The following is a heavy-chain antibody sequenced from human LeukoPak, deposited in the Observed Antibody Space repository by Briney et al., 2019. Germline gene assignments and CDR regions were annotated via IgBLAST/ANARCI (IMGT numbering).Heavy chain of an antibody. CDR2: IYSGGST. V-gene: IGHV3-66*01. CDR3: ARGAYGDYEFEVFDY. J-gene: IGHJ4*02. CDR1: GFSFSSHG. D-gene: IGHD4-17*01. Sequence: GGSLRLSCAASGFSFSSHGMSWVRQAPGKGLEWVSVIYSGGSTYYADSVKGRFTISRDNSKNTLYLQMNSLRAEDTAVYYCARGAYGDYEFEVFDYWGQGTLVTVSS.